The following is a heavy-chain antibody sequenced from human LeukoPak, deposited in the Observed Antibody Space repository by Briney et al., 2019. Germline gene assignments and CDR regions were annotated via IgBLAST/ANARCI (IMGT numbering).Heavy chain of an antibody. Sequence: PGGSLRLSCAASGFNFNNYWMTWVRQAPGKGLEWVANIKQDGNEKYYADSVKGRFTISRDNSKNSLYLQMNSLRADDTAVFFCARIAAMLRGAYPFYYMEVWGKGTTVTVSS. V-gene: IGHV3-7*01. CDR1: GFNFNNYW. CDR3: ARIAAMLRGAYPFYYMEV. D-gene: IGHD3-10*01. J-gene: IGHJ6*03. CDR2: IKQDGNEK.